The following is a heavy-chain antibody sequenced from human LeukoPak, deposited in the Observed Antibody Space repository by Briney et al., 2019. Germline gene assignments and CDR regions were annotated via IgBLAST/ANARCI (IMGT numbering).Heavy chain of an antibody. CDR1: GYTFTSYG. Sequence: ASVKVSCKASGYTFTSYGISWVRQAPGQGLEWMGWISAYNGNTNYAQKLQGRVTMTTDTSTSTAYMELRSLRSDDTAVYYCATTVGATTSKPYYSDYWGQGTLVTVSS. CDR2: ISAYNGNT. CDR3: ATTVGATTSKPYYSDY. D-gene: IGHD1-26*01. V-gene: IGHV1-18*01. J-gene: IGHJ4*02.